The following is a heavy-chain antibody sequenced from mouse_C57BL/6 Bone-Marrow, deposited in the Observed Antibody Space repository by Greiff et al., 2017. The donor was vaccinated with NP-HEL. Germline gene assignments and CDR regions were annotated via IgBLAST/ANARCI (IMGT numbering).Heavy chain of an antibody. CDR1: GYAFTNYL. CDR3: ARGGFAWFAY. J-gene: IGHJ3*01. Sequence: QVQLQQSGAELVRPGTSVKVSCKASGYAFTNYLIEWVKQRPGQGLEWIGVINPGSGGTNYNEKFKGKATLTADKSSSTAYMQLSSLTSEDSAVYFCARGGFAWFAYWGRGTLVTVSA. CDR2: INPGSGGT. V-gene: IGHV1-54*01.